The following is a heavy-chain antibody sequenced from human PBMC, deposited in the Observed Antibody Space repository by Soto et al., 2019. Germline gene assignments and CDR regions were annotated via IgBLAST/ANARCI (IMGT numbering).Heavy chain of an antibody. D-gene: IGHD3-22*01. CDR2: IYYSGST. CDR3: ARAGLDSGYNDY. Sequence: SETLSLTCTVSGGSISNYYWTWIRQPPGKGLEWIGYIYYSGSTYYNPSLKSRVTISVDTSKNQFSLKLSSVTAADTAVYYCARAGLDSGYNDYWGQGTLVTVSS. CDR1: GGSISNYY. J-gene: IGHJ4*02. V-gene: IGHV4-59*08.